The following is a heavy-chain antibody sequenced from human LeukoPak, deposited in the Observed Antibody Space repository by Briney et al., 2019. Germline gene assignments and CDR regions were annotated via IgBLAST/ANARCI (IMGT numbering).Heavy chain of an antibody. D-gene: IGHD2-21*02. CDR3: ARERYCGSGCYYHPGSDR. J-gene: IGHJ4*02. V-gene: IGHV3-48*03. CDR2: ISSSGRNI. CDR1: GYTFSSYE. Sequence: PGGSLRLSCVASGYTFSSYEMTWVRQAPGKGLEWVSYISSSGRNIYYADSVKGRFTISRDNAESSLYLQMNSLRAEDTAVYYCARERYCGSGCYYHPGSDRGGQGSLVTVPS.